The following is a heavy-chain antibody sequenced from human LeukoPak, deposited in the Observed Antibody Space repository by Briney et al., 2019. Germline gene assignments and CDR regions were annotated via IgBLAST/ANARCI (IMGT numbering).Heavy chain of an antibody. V-gene: IGHV4-61*02. J-gene: IGHJ4*02. CDR2: IYTSGST. Sequence: SETLSLTCTVSGGSISSGSYYWSWIRQPAGKGLEWIGRIYTSGSTNYNPSLKSRVTISVDTSKNQFSLKLSSVTAADTAVYYCAREAAEVQQWFYWGQGTLVTVSS. D-gene: IGHD5-18*01. CDR1: GGSISSGSYY. CDR3: AREAAEVQQWFY.